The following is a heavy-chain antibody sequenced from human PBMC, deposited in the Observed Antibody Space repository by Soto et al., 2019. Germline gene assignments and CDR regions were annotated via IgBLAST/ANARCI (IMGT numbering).Heavy chain of an antibody. J-gene: IGHJ6*02. D-gene: IGHD6-13*01. CDR3: ARRTSSSRGLYYYYYGMDV. V-gene: IGHV3-33*01. Sequence: GGSLRLSCAASGFTFSSYGMHWVRQAPGNGLEWVAVIWYDGSNKYYADSVKGRFTISRDNSKNTLYLQMNSLRAEDTAVYYCARRTSSSRGLYYYYYGMDVWGQGTTVTVSS. CDR2: IWYDGSNK. CDR1: GFTFSSYG.